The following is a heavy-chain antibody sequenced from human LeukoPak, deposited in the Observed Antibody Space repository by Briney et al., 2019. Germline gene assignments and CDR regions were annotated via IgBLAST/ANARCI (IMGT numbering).Heavy chain of an antibody. CDR3: ARQTGGTSSIAD. D-gene: IGHD6-6*01. CDR2: IYYSGSA. CDR1: GGSITNYY. V-gene: IGHV4-39*01. J-gene: IGHJ4*02. Sequence: PSEPLSLTCTVSGGSITNYYWAWIRQPPGKGLEWIGNIYYSGSAYFDPSLRSRVTMSVDTSKNHFSLKLSSVTAADTAVYYCARQTGGTSSIADWGQGTLVTVSS.